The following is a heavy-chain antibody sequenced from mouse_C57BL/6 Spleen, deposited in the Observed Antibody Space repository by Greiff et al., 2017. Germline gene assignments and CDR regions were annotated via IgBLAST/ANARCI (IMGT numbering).Heavy chain of an antibody. V-gene: IGHV1-18*01. CDR3: ARRGSDAMDY. CDR2: INPNNGGT. Sequence: EVQLQESGPELVKPGASVQIPCKASGYTFTDYNLDWVKQSHGKSLEWIGDINPNNGGTIYNQKFKGKATLTVDKSSSTAYMELRSLTSEDTAVYYCARRGSDAMDYWGQGTSVTVSS. J-gene: IGHJ4*01. D-gene: IGHD3-2*02. CDR1: GYTFTDYN.